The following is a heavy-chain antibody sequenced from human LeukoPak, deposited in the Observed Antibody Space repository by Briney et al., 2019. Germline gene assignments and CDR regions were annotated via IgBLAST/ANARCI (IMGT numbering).Heavy chain of an antibody. J-gene: IGHJ3*02. D-gene: IGHD3-10*01. CDR2: MYYSGST. CDR1: GGSISSYY. CDR3: ARHEPSGSGAFDI. Sequence: SETLSLTCTVSGGSISSYYWSWIRQPPGKGLEWIGYMYYSGSTSYNPSFKSRVTISIDTSKNQVSLKLSSVTAADTAVYYCARHEPSGSGAFDIWGQGTMVTVSS. V-gene: IGHV4-59*08.